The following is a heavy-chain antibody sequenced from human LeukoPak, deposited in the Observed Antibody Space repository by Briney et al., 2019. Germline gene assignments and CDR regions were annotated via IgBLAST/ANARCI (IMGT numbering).Heavy chain of an antibody. J-gene: IGHJ4*02. CDR3: ARLNFGDDY. CDR1: GFTVSSNY. D-gene: IGHD4-17*01. Sequence: GGSLRLSYAAPGFTVSSNYINWVRQAPGKGLEWVSLIYGSTSADYADSVKGRFTISRDTSMNTVYLQMNSLRAEDTAVYYCARLNFGDDYWGQGTLVTVSS. V-gene: IGHV3-66*01. CDR2: IYGSTSA.